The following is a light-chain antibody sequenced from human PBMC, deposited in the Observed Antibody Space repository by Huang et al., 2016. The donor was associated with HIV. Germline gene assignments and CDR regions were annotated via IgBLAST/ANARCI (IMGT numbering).Light chain of an antibody. J-gene: IGKJ4*01. Sequence: EVVLTQSPATLSLSPGGRATLSCRASQSVSGYLVWCQQKPGQSPRGLIYDASSRAPGTPARFSGSGSGTDFTLTIRSLESEDFAVYYCQQRSNWPPTFGGGTKVEIK. CDR3: QQRSNWPPT. CDR1: QSVSGY. CDR2: DAS. V-gene: IGKV3-11*01.